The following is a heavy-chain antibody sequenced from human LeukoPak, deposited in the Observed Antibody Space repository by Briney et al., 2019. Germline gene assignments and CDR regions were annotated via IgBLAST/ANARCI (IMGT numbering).Heavy chain of an antibody. CDR1: GGSFSGYY. J-gene: IGHJ6*03. V-gene: IGHV4-34*01. CDR3: ARRAPGYYYYYMDV. Sequence: SDTLSLTCAVYGGSFSGYYWSWLRQPPGKGLEWIGEINHSGSTNYNPSLKSRVTISVDTSKNQFSLKLSSVTAADTAVYYCARRAPGYYYYYMDVWGKGTTVTISS. CDR2: INHSGST.